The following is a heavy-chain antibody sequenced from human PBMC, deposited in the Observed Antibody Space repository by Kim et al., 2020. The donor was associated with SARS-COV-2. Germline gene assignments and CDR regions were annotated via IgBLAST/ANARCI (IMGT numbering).Heavy chain of an antibody. D-gene: IGHD1-26*01. V-gene: IGHV4-59*01. CDR1: GGAIRSYY. J-gene: IGHJ5*02. Sequence: SETLSLTCSVSGGAIRSYYWTWIRQPPGKKLEWIGYVYHTGHTNYNPSLRGRVTISLDTSKRQFSLTLTSVTAADTAVYYCASTGVGAVGWFDPWGQGTLVSVSS. CDR2: VYHTGHT. CDR3: ASTGVGAVGWFDP.